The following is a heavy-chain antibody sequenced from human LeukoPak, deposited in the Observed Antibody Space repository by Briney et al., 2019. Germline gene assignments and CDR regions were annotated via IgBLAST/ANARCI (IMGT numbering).Heavy chain of an antibody. CDR2: ISSSGSTI. Sequence: GGSLRLSCAASGFTFSDYYMSWIRQAPGKGLEWVSYISSSGSTIYYADSVKGRFTISRDNAKNSLYPQMSSLRADDTAVYYCARGPYASGSYGRRGWVHYMDVWGKGTTVTISS. J-gene: IGHJ6*03. D-gene: IGHD3-10*01. V-gene: IGHV3-11*04. CDR1: GFTFSDYY. CDR3: ARGPYASGSYGRRGWVHYMDV.